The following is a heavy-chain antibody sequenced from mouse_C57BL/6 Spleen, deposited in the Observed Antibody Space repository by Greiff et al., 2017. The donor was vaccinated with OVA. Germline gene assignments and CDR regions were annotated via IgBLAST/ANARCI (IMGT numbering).Heavy chain of an antibody. CDR3: TRPLGRGYFDV. CDR1: GYTFTDYE. V-gene: IGHV1-15*01. Sequence: VQLQQSGAELVRPGASVTLSCKASGYTFTDYEMHWVKQTPVHGLEWIGAIDPETGGTAYNQKFKGKAILTADKSSSTAYMELRSLTSVDSAVYYCTRPLGRGYFDVWGTGTTVPVSS. CDR2: IDPETGGT. D-gene: IGHD4-1*01. J-gene: IGHJ1*03.